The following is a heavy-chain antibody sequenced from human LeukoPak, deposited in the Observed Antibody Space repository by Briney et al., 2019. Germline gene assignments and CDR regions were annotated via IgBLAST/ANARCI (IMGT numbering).Heavy chain of an antibody. V-gene: IGHV3-23*01. J-gene: IGHJ4*02. D-gene: IGHD5-18*01. CDR2: ISGSAGRT. CDR1: GFTFKKSG. Sequence: GGALRLSCEASGFTFKKSGMSWVRQAPGKGLQWVSAISGSAGRTYYADSGRGRFTITRDNSKNTLYLQMNSLRAEDTAVYYCARDSDTAMVKYYFDYWGQGTLVTVSS. CDR3: ARDSDTAMVKYYFDY.